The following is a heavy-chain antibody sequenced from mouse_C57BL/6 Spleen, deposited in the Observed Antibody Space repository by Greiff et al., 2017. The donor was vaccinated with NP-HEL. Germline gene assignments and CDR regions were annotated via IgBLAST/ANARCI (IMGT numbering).Heavy chain of an antibody. CDR2: IRNKANGYTT. V-gene: IGHV7-3*01. CDR1: GFTFTDYY. D-gene: IGHD1-1*01. CDR3: ARWDYGSSYDAMDY. J-gene: IGHJ4*01. Sequence: EVMLVESGGGLVQPGGSLSLSCAASGFTFTDYYMSWVRQPPGKALEWLGFIRNKANGYTTEYSASVKGRFTISRDNSQSILYLQMNALRAEDSATYYCARWDYGSSYDAMDYWGQGTSVTVSS.